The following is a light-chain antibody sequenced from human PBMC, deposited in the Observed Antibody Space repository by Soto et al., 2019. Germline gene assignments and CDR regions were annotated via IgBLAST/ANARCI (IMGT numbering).Light chain of an antibody. V-gene: IGKV1-39*01. CDR1: QNINTY. J-gene: IGKJ1*01. CDR3: QQSSVTPWS. Sequence: DIRLTQFPSSLSASVGDRVTISCRASQNINTYLMWYQQKPGKAPNLLIYGASGLQNGVPSRFTGSGSGTEFTLTITGLQPEDFGTYYCQQSSVTPWSFGQGTKVDIK. CDR2: GAS.